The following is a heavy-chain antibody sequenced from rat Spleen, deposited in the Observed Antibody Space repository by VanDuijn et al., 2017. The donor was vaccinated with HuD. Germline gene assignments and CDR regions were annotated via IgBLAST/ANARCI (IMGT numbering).Heavy chain of an antibody. J-gene: IGHJ1*01. CDR1: GFTFSDYY. D-gene: IGHD1-1*01. Sequence: EVQLVESGGGLVQPGRSLKLSCAASGFTFSDYYMAWVRQAPTKGLEWVASISYDGANTYYRDSIKGRFTVSRNNAESSLYLQMNSLRSEDTATYYCARHYHLNWYFDFWGPGTMVTVSS. CDR3: ARHYHLNWYFDF. CDR2: ISYDGANT. V-gene: IGHV5-20*01.